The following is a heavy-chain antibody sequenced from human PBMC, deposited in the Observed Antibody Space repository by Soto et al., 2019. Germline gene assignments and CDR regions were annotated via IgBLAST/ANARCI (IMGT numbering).Heavy chain of an antibody. J-gene: IGHJ6*02. CDR2: IVVGSGNT. V-gene: IGHV1-58*01. Sequence: ASVKVSCKASGFTFTSSAVQWVRQARGQRLEWIGWIVVGSGNTNYAQKFQERVTITRDMSTSTAYMELSSLRSEDTSVYYCAADMITFGGVIVIPTYGMDVWGQGTPVTVSS. D-gene: IGHD3-16*02. CDR3: AADMITFGGVIVIPTYGMDV. CDR1: GFTFTSSA.